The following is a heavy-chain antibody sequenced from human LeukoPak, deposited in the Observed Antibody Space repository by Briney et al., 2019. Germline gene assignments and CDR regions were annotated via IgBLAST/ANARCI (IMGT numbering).Heavy chain of an antibody. CDR2: IIPIFGTA. J-gene: IGHJ2*01. V-gene: IGHV1-69*05. CDR3: ASGAVTEIPWYFDL. D-gene: IGHD4-17*01. Sequence: SVKVSCKASGGTFSSYAISWVRQAPGQRLEWMGRIIPIFGTANYAQKFQGRVTITTDESTSTAYMELSSLRSEDTAVYYCASGAVTEIPWYFDLWGRGTLVTVSS. CDR1: GGTFSSYA.